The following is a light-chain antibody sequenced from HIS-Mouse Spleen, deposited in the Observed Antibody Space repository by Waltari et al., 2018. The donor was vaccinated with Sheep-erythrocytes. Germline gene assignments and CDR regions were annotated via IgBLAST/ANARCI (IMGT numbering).Light chain of an antibody. CDR3: QQYNNGPAGT. V-gene: IGKV3-15*01. Sequence: EIVMTQSPATLSVSRGERATLSCRASQSVSSNLAWYQQKPGQVPRLRIYGASTRSTGIPARFSGSGSGTEFTVTISSMQSEYCAIYYCQQYNNGPAGTFGQGTKVEI. J-gene: IGKJ1*01. CDR2: GAS. CDR1: QSVSSN.